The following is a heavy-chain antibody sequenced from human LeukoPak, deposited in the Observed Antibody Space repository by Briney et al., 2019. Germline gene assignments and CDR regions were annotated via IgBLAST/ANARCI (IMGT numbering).Heavy chain of an antibody. CDR2: IYDSWDP. J-gene: IGHJ3*02. CDR3: ARPDSNDHYGALGFDI. CDR1: GGSMRSYY. D-gene: IGHD3-22*01. Sequence: SDTLSLICTVSGGSMRSYYWSWIRQPPGKGLEWSGYIYDSWDPNHSPYLKRRVTNSVDTSKNHFSLELNSVTGADTAVYYCARPDSNDHYGALGFDIWGQGTMVTVSS. V-gene: IGHV4-59*08.